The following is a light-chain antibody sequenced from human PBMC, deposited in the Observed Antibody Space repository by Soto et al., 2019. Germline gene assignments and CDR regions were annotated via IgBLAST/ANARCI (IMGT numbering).Light chain of an antibody. V-gene: IGKV3-20*01. Sequence: EIVLTQSPGALSLSPGEGATLSCRASQRIYNNWLAWYQQIPGQAPRLLIYGALNRAAGIPDRFSGSGSGTDFTLTIRGLEAEDFAVYYCHQYGTTPMSFGQGTKVEVK. J-gene: IGKJ2*03. CDR3: HQYGTTPMS. CDR2: GAL. CDR1: QRIYNNW.